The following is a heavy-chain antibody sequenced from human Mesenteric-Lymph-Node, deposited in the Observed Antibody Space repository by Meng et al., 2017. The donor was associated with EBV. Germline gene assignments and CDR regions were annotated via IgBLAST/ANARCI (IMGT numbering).Heavy chain of an antibody. CDR3: ARASYYYYDSSGYFDY. J-gene: IGHJ4*02. CDR2: IYYSGST. V-gene: IGHV4-39*07. Sequence: HLRLQGAGQGLGKPSVTRSPTCTVSGSSIGSSIYYWGWIRQPPGKGLEWIGSIYYSGSTYYNPSLKSRVTISVDTSKNQFSLKLSSVTAADTAVYYCARASYYYYDSSGYFDYWGQGTLVTVSS. CDR1: GSSIGSSIYY. D-gene: IGHD3-22*01.